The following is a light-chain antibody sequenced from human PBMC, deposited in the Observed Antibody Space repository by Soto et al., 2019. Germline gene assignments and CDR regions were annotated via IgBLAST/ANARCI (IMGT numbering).Light chain of an antibody. Sequence: EIVMTQSPATLSVSPGERATLSCRASQSVGINLAWYQQKSGQAPRLLIYGASTRANDLPVRFSGSGSGKEFTLTISSLQSEDFAVYYCQQYTNWPRTFGQGTKVEIK. V-gene: IGKV3-15*01. CDR1: QSVGIN. CDR3: QQYTNWPRT. CDR2: GAS. J-gene: IGKJ1*01.